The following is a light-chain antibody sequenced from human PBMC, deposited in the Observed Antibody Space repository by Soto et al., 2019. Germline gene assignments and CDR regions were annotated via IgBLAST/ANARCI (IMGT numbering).Light chain of an antibody. Sequence: DIPMTQSPSSLSTSVGDRVTITCQASQDISNHLNWFQQRPGKAPKLLIYDASNLETGVPSRFSGSGSGTDFTFTISSLQPEDIATYYCHQYDNLPQTFGQGTKVEI. CDR3: HQYDNLPQT. CDR2: DAS. J-gene: IGKJ1*01. V-gene: IGKV1-33*01. CDR1: QDISNH.